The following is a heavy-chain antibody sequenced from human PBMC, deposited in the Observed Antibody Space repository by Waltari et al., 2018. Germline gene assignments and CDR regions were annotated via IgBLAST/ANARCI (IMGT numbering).Heavy chain of an antibody. D-gene: IGHD6-19*01. J-gene: IGHJ3*01. V-gene: IGHV3-30*18. CDR1: GFAFRPYG. CDR3: AKEDIAVAGDAFEF. CDR2: ISYDGSNK. Sequence: VQLVESGGGVVQPGRSLRLSCAASGFAFRPYGMHWVRQAPGKGLEWLAVISYDGSNKLYADSVKGRFTLSRDNSKNTLFLQMNSLRAEDTAVYYCAKEDIAVAGDAFEFWGQGTMVIVSS.